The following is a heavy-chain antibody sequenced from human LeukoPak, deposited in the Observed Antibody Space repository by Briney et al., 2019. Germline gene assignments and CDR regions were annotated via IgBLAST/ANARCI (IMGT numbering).Heavy chain of an antibody. CDR3: ARDRSSSVTTVGIGY. V-gene: IGHV3-48*04. J-gene: IGHJ4*02. Sequence: TGGSLRLSCAASEFTFVRYAMNWVRQAPGKGLEWVSYISSSSFKIGYADSVKGRFTISRDNSKNSLYLQMDSLRVEDTAVYYCARDRSSSVTTVGIGYWGQGTLVTVSS. CDR1: EFTFVRYA. D-gene: IGHD4-23*01. CDR2: ISSSSFKI.